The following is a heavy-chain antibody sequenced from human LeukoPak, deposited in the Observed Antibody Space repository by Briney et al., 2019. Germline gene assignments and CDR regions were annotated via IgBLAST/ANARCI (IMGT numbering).Heavy chain of an antibody. D-gene: IGHD3-10*01. CDR2: ISSSSHYI. V-gene: IGHV3-21*01. CDR3: AIYGSGDY. CDR1: GFTFSSYS. Sequence: GGSLRLSCAASGFTFSSYSMNWVRQAPGKGLEWVSSISSSSHYIYHADSVKGRFTISRDNAKNSLCLQMNSLRAEDTAVYYCAIYGSGDYWGQGTLVTVSS. J-gene: IGHJ4*02.